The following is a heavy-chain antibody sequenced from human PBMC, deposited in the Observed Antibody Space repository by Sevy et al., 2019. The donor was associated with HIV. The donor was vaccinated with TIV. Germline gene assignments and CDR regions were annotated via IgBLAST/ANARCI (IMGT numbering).Heavy chain of an antibody. CDR3: AKDECGGNCYFDF. CDR1: GFNFSEHG. D-gene: IGHD2-21*02. J-gene: IGHJ4*02. Sequence: GGSLRLSCAASGFNFSEHGMHWVRQAPGKGLEWVGVIWFFGTGKYYGVSVKGRFTISRDNSKNTLYLQMDSLRPDDTAMYYCAKDECGGNCYFDFWGQGTLVTVSS. CDR2: IWFFGTGK. V-gene: IGHV3-33*03.